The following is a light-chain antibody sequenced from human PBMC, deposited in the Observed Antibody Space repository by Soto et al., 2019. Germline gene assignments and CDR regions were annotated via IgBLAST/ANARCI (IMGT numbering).Light chain of an antibody. CDR1: QSITTY. V-gene: IGKV1-39*01. J-gene: IGKJ4*01. CDR3: QQIYSAPLT. CDR2: AAS. Sequence: DIQITQSPSSLSASVGDRVTITCWASQSITTYLNWYRRKPGKAPKLLIYAASSLQSGVPSRFSGGGSETEFTLSISSLQPEDFATYFCQQIYSAPLTFGGGTKVDIK.